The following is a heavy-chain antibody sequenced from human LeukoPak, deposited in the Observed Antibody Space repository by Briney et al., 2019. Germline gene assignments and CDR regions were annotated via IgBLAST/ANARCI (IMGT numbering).Heavy chain of an antibody. Sequence: PGGSLRLSCAASGFTFSSYSMNWVRQAPGKGLEWVSSISSSSIYIYYADSVKGRFTISSDNAKNSLYLQLNSLRAEDTAVYYCASSRCSSTSCYYYFDYWGQGTLVTVSS. V-gene: IGHV3-21*01. CDR1: GFTFSSYS. CDR2: ISSSSIYI. CDR3: ASSRCSSTSCYYYFDY. D-gene: IGHD2-2*01. J-gene: IGHJ4*02.